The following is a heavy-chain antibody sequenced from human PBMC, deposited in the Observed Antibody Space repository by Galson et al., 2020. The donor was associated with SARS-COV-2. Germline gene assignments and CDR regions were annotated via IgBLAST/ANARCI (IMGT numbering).Heavy chain of an antibody. D-gene: IGHD3-22*01. J-gene: IGHJ4*02. V-gene: IGHV4-39*01. CDR2: IYYSGTT. CDR3: ARPYRYYDSSGYPDY. CDR1: GGSVRSSSYW. Sequence: SETLSLTCSVSGGSVRSSSYWWAWIRQPPGKGLEWIGSIYYSGTTYYNPSLLSRLTISVDTSENQFSLNLSSVSAADTAVYYCARPYRYYDSSGYPDYWGQGTLVTVSS.